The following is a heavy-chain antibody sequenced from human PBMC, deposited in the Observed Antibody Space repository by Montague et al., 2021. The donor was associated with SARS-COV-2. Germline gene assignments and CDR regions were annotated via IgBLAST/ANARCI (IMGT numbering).Heavy chain of an antibody. CDR2: MSWNSGRI. Sequence: SRRLSCAASGFNFRDYAMHWVRQVPGKGLEWVSGMSWNSGRIGYSDSVKGRFTISRDNAKNSVYLQMNSLRSEDTAMYYCAKDGYYYGPGSRFDYWGQGTLVTVSS. D-gene: IGHD3-10*01. V-gene: IGHV3-9*01. J-gene: IGHJ4*02. CDR1: GFNFRDYA. CDR3: AKDGYYYGPGSRFDY.